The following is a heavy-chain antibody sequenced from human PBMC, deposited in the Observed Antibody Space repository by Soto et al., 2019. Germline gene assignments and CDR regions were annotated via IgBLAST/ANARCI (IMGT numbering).Heavy chain of an antibody. V-gene: IGHV4-34*01. D-gene: IGHD3-22*01. J-gene: IGHJ4*02. CDR3: ARVFYYDSSGYYGIYFDY. CDR1: GGSFSGYY. Sequence: SETLSLTCAVYGGSFSGYYWSWIRQPPGKGLEWIGEINHSGSTNYNPSLKSRVTISVDTSKNQFSLKLSSVTAADTAVYYCARVFYYDSSGYYGIYFDYWGQGTLVNVSS. CDR2: INHSGST.